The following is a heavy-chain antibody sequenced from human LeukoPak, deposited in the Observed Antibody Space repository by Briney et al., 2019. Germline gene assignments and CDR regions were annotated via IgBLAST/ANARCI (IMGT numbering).Heavy chain of an antibody. D-gene: IGHD2-2*03. CDR1: GFTFSSYS. V-gene: IGHV3-21*01. J-gene: IGHJ1*01. CDR2: ISSSSSYI. CDR3: ATVIGYCSVTSCFWRYFYH. Sequence: PGGSLRLSCAASGFTFSSYSMNWVRQAPGKGLEWVSSISSSSSYIYYADSVKGRFTISRDNAKNSLYLQMNSLRAEDTAVYYCATVIGYCSVTSCFWRYFYHWGQGTLVTVSS.